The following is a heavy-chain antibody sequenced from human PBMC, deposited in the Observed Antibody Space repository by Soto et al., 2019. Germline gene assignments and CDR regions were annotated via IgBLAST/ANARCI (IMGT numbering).Heavy chain of an antibody. V-gene: IGHV3-53*01. J-gene: IGHJ3*02. CDR2: IYTGGNT. CDR1: GFTVSSNH. Sequence: PGGSLRLSCAASGFTVSSNHISWVRQAPGKGLEWVSVIYTGGNTYYADSVKGRFTISRHNSKNTLYLQMNSLRAEGTAVYCCARDPQYSYGPDDAFDIWGQGTMVTVSS. CDR3: ARDPQYSYGPDDAFDI. D-gene: IGHD5-18*01.